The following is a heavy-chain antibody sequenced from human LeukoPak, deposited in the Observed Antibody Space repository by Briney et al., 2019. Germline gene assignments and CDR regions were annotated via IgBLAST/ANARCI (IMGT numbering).Heavy chain of an antibody. CDR3: ANDFNSRPNYIAVAGEFDY. CDR1: RFTFSGYV. J-gene: IGHJ4*02. V-gene: IGHV3-30*02. Sequence: PGGCLRLSCAVSRFTFSGYVMNWVRQAPGQGVEWGAFIRYDGSNKYYAESLKGRFTISRDNSKNTLYLQMNSLRAEDTAVYYCANDFNSRPNYIAVAGEFDYWGQGTLVTVSS. CDR2: IRYDGSNK. D-gene: IGHD6-19*01.